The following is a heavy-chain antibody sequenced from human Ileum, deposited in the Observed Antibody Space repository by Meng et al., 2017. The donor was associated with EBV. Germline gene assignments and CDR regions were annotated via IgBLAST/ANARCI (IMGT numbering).Heavy chain of an antibody. CDR3: ARDPSNTSGRYAYFDY. Sequence: QAQLVQSGGEVKKPGASVKVPCKASGYTFTNYGITWVRQAPGQGLEWMGWISAYNGNTNYAQTLQGRLTMTTDTSTNTAYMDLRSLRSDDTAVYYCARDPSNTSGRYAYFDYWGQGTLVTVCS. D-gene: IGHD6-19*01. CDR1: GYTFTNYG. CDR2: ISAYNGNT. V-gene: IGHV1-18*01. J-gene: IGHJ4*02.